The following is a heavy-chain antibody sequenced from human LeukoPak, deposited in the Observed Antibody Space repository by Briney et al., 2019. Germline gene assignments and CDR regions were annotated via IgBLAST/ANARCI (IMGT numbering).Heavy chain of an antibody. Sequence: PGGSLRLSCAASGFSFSTYTMNWVRQAPGKGLEWVSSITSGSRYIDYADSVQGRFTISRDNAMYSLYLQMNSLRAEDTVVYYCARDEKLLTNAFDIWGQGTMVTVSS. CDR2: ITSGSRYI. D-gene: IGHD4/OR15-4a*01. J-gene: IGHJ3*02. CDR1: GFSFSTYT. CDR3: ARDEKLLTNAFDI. V-gene: IGHV3-21*01.